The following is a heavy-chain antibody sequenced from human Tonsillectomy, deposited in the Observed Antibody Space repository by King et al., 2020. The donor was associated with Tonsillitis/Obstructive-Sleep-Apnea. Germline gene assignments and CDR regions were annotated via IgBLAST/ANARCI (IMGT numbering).Heavy chain of an antibody. D-gene: IGHD6-13*01. V-gene: IGHV2-70*11. Sequence: VTLKESGPALVKPPQTLTLTCTFSGFSLSTSGMCVSWIRQPPGQALEWLARIDWDDDKYYSTSLKTRLTISKDTSKNQVVLTMTNMDPVDTATYYCARIESSSWYLDYWGQGTLVTVSS. CDR3: ARIESSSWYLDY. CDR2: IDWDDDK. J-gene: IGHJ4*02. CDR1: GFSLSTSGMC.